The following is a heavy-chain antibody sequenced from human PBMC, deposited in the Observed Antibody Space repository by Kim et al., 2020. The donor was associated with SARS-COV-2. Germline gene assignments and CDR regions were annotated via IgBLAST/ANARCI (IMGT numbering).Heavy chain of an antibody. CDR1: GYSISSGYY. V-gene: IGHV4-38-2*02. D-gene: IGHD3-3*01. CDR3: ARCPQTKTYDFWSGYHNWFDP. CDR2: IYHSGST. Sequence: SETLSLTCTVSGYSISSGYYWGWIRQPPGKGLAWIGSIYHSGSTYYNPSLKSRVTISVDTSKNQFSLKLSSVTAADTAVYYCARCPQTKTYDFWSGYHNWFDPWGQGTLVTVSS. J-gene: IGHJ5*02.